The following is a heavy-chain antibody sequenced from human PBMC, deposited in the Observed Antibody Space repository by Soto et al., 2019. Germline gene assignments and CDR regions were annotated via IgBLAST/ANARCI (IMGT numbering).Heavy chain of an antibody. CDR3: ARDIAVAGTGEFDY. CDR2: ISAYNGNT. CDR1: GYTFTSYG. Sequence: GASVKVSGKASGYTFTSYGISWVRQAPGQGLEWMGWISAYNGNTNYAQKLQGRVTMTTDTSTSTAHMELRSLRSDDTAVYYCARDIAVAGTGEFDYWGQGTQVTVSS. V-gene: IGHV1-18*01. J-gene: IGHJ4*02. D-gene: IGHD6-19*01.